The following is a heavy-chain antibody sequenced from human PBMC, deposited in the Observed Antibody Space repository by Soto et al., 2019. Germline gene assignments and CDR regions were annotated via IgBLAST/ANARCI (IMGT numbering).Heavy chain of an antibody. CDR1: GGSVNNNAYS. CDR3: ARRYYNSSAGFDP. V-gene: IGHV4-31*03. J-gene: IGHJ5*02. CDR2: ISSSGRA. D-gene: IGHD3-22*01. Sequence: SETLSLTCTVSGGSVNNNAYSWTWIRQHPGKGPECIGHISSSGRASYSPSLKSRVAISLDASKNHFPLKLISATAADTAVYYCARRYYNSSAGFDPWGQGTLVTVSS.